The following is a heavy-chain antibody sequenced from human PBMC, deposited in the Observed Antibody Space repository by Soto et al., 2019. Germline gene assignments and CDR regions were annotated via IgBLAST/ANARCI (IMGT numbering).Heavy chain of an antibody. V-gene: IGHV5-51*01. CDR2: MYPGDSDT. J-gene: IGHJ4*02. CDR3: ARLPRDCNKTSCYYADH. Sequence: GESLKISCRGSGYDFNTNWFGWVRQLPGRGLGWVGIMYPGDSDTRYNPSLPGHVTLSVDVTVSTAFLQWRSLETSGTGMYFCARLPRDCNKTSCYYADHWGQGTQVTVSS. CDR1: GYDFNTNW. D-gene: IGHD3-3*01.